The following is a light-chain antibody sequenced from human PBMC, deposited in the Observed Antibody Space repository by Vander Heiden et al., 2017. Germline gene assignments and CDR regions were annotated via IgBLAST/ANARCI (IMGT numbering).Light chain of an antibody. CDR1: SSDVGGYNF. Sequence: QSALTQPASVSGSPGQSITMSCTGTSSDVGGYNFVFWYQQHPGKAPKLILYEVTNRPSGVSNRFSGSRSGNTASLTISGLQAEDEADYYCSSFTSSSSYVFGTGTKVTVL. CDR3: SSFTSSSSYV. V-gene: IGLV2-14*01. CDR2: EVT. J-gene: IGLJ1*01.